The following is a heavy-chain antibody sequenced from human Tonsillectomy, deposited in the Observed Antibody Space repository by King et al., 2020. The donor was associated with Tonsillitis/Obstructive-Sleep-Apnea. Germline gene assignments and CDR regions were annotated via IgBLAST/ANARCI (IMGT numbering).Heavy chain of an antibody. V-gene: IGHV3-23*01. Sequence: VQLLESGGGLVRPGGSVRISCGSSGFTFTSYAMICVRQAPGRWLGCVSSIMAGDVITYYADSVKGSLTISRDNSKKTVSLQMNSLRAEDTALYYCAKGLWGSGGSFFDPWGQGTLVTVSS. CDR1: GFTFTSYA. D-gene: IGHD2-15*01. J-gene: IGHJ5*02. CDR3: AKGLWGSGGSFFDP. CDR2: IMAGDVIT.